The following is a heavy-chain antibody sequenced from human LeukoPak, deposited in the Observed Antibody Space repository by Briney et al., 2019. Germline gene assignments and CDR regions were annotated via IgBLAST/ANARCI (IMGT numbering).Heavy chain of an antibody. CDR1: GGTFSSYT. V-gene: IGHV1-69*02. Sequence: SVKVSCKASGGTFSSYTISWVRQAPGQGLEWMGRIIPILGIANYAQKFQGRVTITADESTSTAYMELSSLRSEDTAVYYCARVGAAAGPFDYWGQGTLVTVSS. D-gene: IGHD6-13*01. CDR3: ARVGAAAGPFDY. CDR2: IIPILGIA. J-gene: IGHJ4*02.